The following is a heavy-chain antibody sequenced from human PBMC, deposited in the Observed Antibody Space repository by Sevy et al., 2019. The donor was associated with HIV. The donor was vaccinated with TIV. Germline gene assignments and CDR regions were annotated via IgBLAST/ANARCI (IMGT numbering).Heavy chain of an antibody. V-gene: IGHV3-7*01. CDR3: ARGGPLVDGTLIPWGMDV. Sequence: GRSLRLSCAASGFTFSNYWMNWVRHAPGKGLEWVANIKHDGSVTYYADSVKGRFTLSRDDIKNSLSLQMNSLRAEDTAVYYCARGGPLVDGTLIPWGMDVWGQGTTVTVSS. D-gene: IGHD1-7*01. J-gene: IGHJ6*02. CDR1: GFTFSNYW. CDR2: IKHDGSVT.